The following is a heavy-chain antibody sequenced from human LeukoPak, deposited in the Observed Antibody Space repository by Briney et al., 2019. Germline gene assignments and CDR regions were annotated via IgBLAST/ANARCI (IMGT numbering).Heavy chain of an antibody. Sequence: PSETLSLTCTVSGDSISSTNYYWGWIRQPPGKGLEWIGSIYYSGSTFNNPSLKSRVTISVDTSKNQFSLKVSSVTAADTAVYYCARFGDFGSLGYYYYYYYMDVWGKGTTVTVSS. CDR2: IYYSGST. CDR1: GDSISSTNYY. CDR3: ARFGDFGSLGYYYYYYYMDV. D-gene: IGHD3-16*01. V-gene: IGHV4-39*07. J-gene: IGHJ6*03.